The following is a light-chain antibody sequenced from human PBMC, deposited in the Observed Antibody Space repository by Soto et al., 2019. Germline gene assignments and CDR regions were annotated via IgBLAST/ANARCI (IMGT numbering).Light chain of an antibody. V-gene: IGKV1-5*01. Sequence: DIQLTQSPSTLSATIGHRVVITCRASQTLERWLAWYQLRPGLAPRLLIYDASTLESGVPSRFSGSGSETEFALTISSLNPDDFATYHCQQYEGNPTFGQGTTVEVK. CDR3: QQYEGNPT. J-gene: IGKJ1*01. CDR2: DAS. CDR1: QTLERW.